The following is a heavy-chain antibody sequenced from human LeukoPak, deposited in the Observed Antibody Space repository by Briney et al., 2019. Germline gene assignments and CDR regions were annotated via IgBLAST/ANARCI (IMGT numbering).Heavy chain of an antibody. Sequence: GGSLRLSCAASGFTFSSYWMSWVRQAPGKGLEWVANIKQDGSEKYYVDSVKGRFTISRDNAKNSLYLQMNSLRAEDTAVYYCARDRSSGWPYYYYYYMDVWGKGTTVTVSS. D-gene: IGHD6-19*01. J-gene: IGHJ6*03. CDR1: GFTFSSYW. CDR3: ARDRSSGWPYYYYYYMDV. V-gene: IGHV3-7*01. CDR2: IKQDGSEK.